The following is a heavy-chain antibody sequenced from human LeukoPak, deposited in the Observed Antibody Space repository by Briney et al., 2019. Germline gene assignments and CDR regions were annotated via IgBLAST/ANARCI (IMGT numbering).Heavy chain of an antibody. CDR1: GGSINTGGSY. D-gene: IGHD1-14*01. CDR3: ARNLETRVGWFDP. V-gene: IGHV4-31*03. CDR2: IYSTRST. J-gene: IGHJ5*02. Sequence: SETLSLTCTVSGGSINTGGSYWSWSRLNPGKGLEWLGYIYSTRSTYYNPSLKSRVTISIYTSKNQFSLKVNSVTDADTAVYYCARNLETRVGWFDPWGQGTLVTVSS.